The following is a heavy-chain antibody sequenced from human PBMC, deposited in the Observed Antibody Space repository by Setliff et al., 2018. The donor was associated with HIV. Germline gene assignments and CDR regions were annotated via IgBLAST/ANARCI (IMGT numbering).Heavy chain of an antibody. V-gene: IGHV1-18*04. D-gene: IGHD3-3*01. CDR3: ARDITYYNFWSGYYPGFDF. CDR1: GYTFTSYG. J-gene: IGHJ4*02. Sequence: GASVKVSCKASGYTFTSYGISWVRQAPGQGLEWMGWISAYNGNTNYAQKLQGRVTMTTDTSTSTDYMELRRLRSDDTAVYYCARDITYYNFWSGYYPGFDFWGQGTLVTVSS. CDR2: ISAYNGNT.